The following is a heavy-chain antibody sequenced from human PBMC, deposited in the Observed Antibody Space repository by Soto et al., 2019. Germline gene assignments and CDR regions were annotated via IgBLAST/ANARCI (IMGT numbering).Heavy chain of an antibody. CDR1: GGSISSGGYY. D-gene: IGHD2-2*01. V-gene: IGHV4-31*03. J-gene: IGHJ3*02. CDR3: ARAQDIVVVFAFDI. CDR2: IYYSGST. Sequence: QVQLQESGPGLVKPSQTLSLTCTVSGGSISSGGYYWSWIRQHPGKGLEWMGYIYYSGSTYYNPSLKSRVTLSVDTSKNQFSLKLSSVTAADTAVYYCARAQDIVVVFAFDIWGQGTMVTVSS.